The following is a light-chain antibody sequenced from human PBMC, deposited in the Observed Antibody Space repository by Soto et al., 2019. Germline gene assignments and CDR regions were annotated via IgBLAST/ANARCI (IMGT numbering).Light chain of an antibody. CDR1: ASISNY. CDR2: AAS. V-gene: IGKV1-39*01. CDR3: QQSYITPWT. Sequence: DIRVTQSPSSRSASVGDRVTITCRASASISNYLNWYQQTPAKAPNLLIYAASRLQSGVPSKFSGSGSGTDFTLTISNLHPEDFATYYCQQSYITPWTFGQGTKVDIK. J-gene: IGKJ1*01.